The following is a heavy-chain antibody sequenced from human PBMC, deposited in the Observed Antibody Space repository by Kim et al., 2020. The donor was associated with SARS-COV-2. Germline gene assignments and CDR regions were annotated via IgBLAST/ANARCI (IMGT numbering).Heavy chain of an antibody. CDR3: ARLLSYRGYYGMDV. D-gene: IGHD3-16*01. V-gene: IGHV4-59*01. CDR1: GGSISSYY. CDR2: IYYSGST. J-gene: IGHJ6*02. Sequence: SETLSLTCTVSGGSISSYYWSWIRQPPGKGLEWIGYIYYSGSTNYNPSLKSRVTISVDTSKNQFSLKLSSVTAADTAVYYCARLLSYRGYYGMDVWGQGTTVTVSS.